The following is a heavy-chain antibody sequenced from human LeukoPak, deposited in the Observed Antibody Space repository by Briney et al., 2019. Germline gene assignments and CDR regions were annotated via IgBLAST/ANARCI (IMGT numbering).Heavy chain of an antibody. CDR2: INPSGGST. Sequence: GASVKVSCKAFGYTFTSYYMHWVRQAPGQGLEWMGIINPSGGSTSYAQKIQGRVTMTRDTSTSTFYMELSSLRSEDTAVYCCARAAGSPLSDYWGQGTLVTVSS. D-gene: IGHD3-10*01. J-gene: IGHJ4*02. V-gene: IGHV1-46*01. CDR3: ARAAGSPLSDY. CDR1: GYTFTSYY.